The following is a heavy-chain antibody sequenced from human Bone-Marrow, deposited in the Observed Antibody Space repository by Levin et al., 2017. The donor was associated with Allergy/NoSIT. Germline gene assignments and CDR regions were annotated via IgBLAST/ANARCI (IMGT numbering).Heavy chain of an antibody. CDR2: ISHDAINR. D-gene: IGHD2-21*02. CDR3: MTDLSVVKTAGH. V-gene: IGHV3-30*03. Sequence: GESLKISCTASGFSLRTYGMQWVRQAPGKGLEWVAFISHDAINRYGDSVKGRFTISRDNSKNTVYLHMNSLRAEDTAVYYCMTDLSVVKTAGHWGQGTRVTVSS. J-gene: IGHJ4*02. CDR1: GFSLRTYG.